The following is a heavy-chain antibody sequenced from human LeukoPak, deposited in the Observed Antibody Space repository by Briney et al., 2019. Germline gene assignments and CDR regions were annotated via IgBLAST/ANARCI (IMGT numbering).Heavy chain of an antibody. J-gene: IGHJ5*02. D-gene: IGHD6-13*01. CDR1: GGSIDSNS. V-gene: IGHV4-59*01. CDR3: ARRSSSWKNWFDP. CDR2: IYYSGTT. Sequence: SETLSLTCTVSGGSIDSNSWTWIRQPPGTGLEWIGYIYYSGTTNYNPSLKSRVTMSVDMSKNQFSLKLSSVTAADTAMYYCARRSSSWKNWFDPWGQGTLVTVSS.